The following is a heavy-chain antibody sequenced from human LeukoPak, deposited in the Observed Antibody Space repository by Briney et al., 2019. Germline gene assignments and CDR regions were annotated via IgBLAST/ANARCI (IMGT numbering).Heavy chain of an antibody. J-gene: IGHJ6*03. CDR2: IYYSGGT. Sequence: NASGTLSLTCTVSGGSISSYYWSWIRQPPGKGLEWIGYIYYSGGTNYNPSLKSRVTISVDTSKNQFSLKLSSVTAADTAAYYCARARDSSGYYYRASYYYYYMDVWGKGTTVTISS. V-gene: IGHV4-59*12. CDR1: GGSISSYY. CDR3: ARARDSSGYYYRASYYYYYMDV. D-gene: IGHD3-22*01.